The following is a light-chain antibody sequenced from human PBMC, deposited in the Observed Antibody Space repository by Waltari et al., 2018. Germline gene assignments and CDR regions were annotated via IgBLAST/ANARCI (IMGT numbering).Light chain of an antibody. CDR1: SSDVGGYNY. J-gene: IGLJ2*01. Sequence: QSALTPPASVSGSPGQSITIPCTGTSSDVGGYNYVPWYQQHPGKAPKLMIYEVRNRPSGVSNRFSGSKSGNTASLTISGLQAEDEADYYCSSYTSSSTPYVVFGGGTKLTVL. V-gene: IGLV2-14*01. CDR3: SSYTSSSTPYVV. CDR2: EVR.